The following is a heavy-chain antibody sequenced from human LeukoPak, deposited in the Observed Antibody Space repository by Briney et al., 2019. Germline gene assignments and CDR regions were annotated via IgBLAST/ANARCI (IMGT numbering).Heavy chain of an antibody. CDR2: ISWNSGSI. Sequence: PGGSLRLSCVASGVTFYVYAMHCVRQAPGKGLEWVSGISWNSGSIGYADSVKGRFTISRDNAKNSLYLQMNSLGAEETALYYCAKGYYYGSGSWGQGTLVTVSS. CDR3: AKGYYYGSGS. J-gene: IGHJ4*02. CDR1: GVTFYVYA. D-gene: IGHD3-10*01. V-gene: IGHV3-9*01.